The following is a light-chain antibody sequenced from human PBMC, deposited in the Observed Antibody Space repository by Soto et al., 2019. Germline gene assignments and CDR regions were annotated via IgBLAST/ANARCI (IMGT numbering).Light chain of an antibody. J-gene: IGKJ2*01. CDR2: TTS. Sequence: DIQLTQSPSSLSASVGDKVTITCRASQTINRHLNWYQQKPGKVPNLLIYTTSTLQSGVPSRFSGSGSGTDFTLTISSLHPEDFAIYYCQQSYNVSYTFGQGTKLEIK. CDR1: QTINRH. V-gene: IGKV1-39*01. CDR3: QQSYNVSYT.